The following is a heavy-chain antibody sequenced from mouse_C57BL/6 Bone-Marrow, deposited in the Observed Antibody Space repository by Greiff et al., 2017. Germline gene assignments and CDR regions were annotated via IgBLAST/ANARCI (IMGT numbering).Heavy chain of an antibody. CDR2: ISNGGGST. CDR3: ARHEDYGTWAMDY. J-gene: IGHJ4*01. Sequence: EVKLMESGGGLVQPGGSLKLSCAASGFTFSDYYMYWVRQTPEKRLEWVAYISNGGGSTFYPDTVKGRFTISRDNAKNTLYLQMSRLKSEDTAMYYCARHEDYGTWAMDYWGQGTSVTVSS. D-gene: IGHD1-1*01. V-gene: IGHV5-12*01. CDR1: GFTFSDYY.